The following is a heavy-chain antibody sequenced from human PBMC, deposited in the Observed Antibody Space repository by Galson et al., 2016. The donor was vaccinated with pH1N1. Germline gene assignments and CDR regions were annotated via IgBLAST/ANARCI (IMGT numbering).Heavy chain of an antibody. J-gene: IGHJ4*02. CDR1: GVSISSNDYY. Sequence: SETLSLTCTVSGVSISSNDYYWTWIRQPPGKGLEWIGTIYSSGSTYDNPSLKSRVTISVDTSKNQFSLKLSSVTAADTAVYYCAREDCSSGPCPLDSWGQGTLVIVSS. CDR2: IYSSGST. V-gene: IGHV4-39*07. CDR3: AREDCSSGPCPLDS. D-gene: IGHD2-15*01.